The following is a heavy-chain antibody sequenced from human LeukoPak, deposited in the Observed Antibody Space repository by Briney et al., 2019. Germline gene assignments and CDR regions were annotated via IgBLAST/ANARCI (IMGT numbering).Heavy chain of an antibody. CDR3: ARVPGDY. V-gene: IGHV3-30*03. CDR1: GFTFSSYG. D-gene: IGHD1-14*01. Sequence: GSLRLSCAASGFTFSSYGMHWVRQAPGKGLEWVAVISYDGSNKYYADSVKGRFTISRDNSKNTLYLQMNSLRAEDTAVYYCARVPGDYWGQGTLVTVSS. J-gene: IGHJ4*02. CDR2: ISYDGSNK.